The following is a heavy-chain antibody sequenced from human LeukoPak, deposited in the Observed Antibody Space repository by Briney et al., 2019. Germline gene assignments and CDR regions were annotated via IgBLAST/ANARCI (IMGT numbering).Heavy chain of an antibody. CDR3: AGDGIRVGTTTFDY. V-gene: IGHV3-48*03. J-gene: IGHJ4*02. D-gene: IGHD1-26*01. Sequence: GGSLRLSCAASGFTFSTYEMNWVRQAPGKGLEWVSFISRSGSPIYYADSVEGRFTISRDNAKNSLYLQMNSLRAEDTAVYYCAGDGIRVGTTTFDYWGQGTLVTVSS. CDR1: GFTFSTYE. CDR2: ISRSGSPI.